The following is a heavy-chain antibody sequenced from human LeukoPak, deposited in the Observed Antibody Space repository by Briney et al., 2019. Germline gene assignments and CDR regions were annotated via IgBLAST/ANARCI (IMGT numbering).Heavy chain of an antibody. CDR2: IYYSGST. CDR3: ARARIYYDSSGYPDY. V-gene: IGHV4-59*01. J-gene: IGHJ4*02. D-gene: IGHD3-22*01. CDR1: GGSISSYY. Sequence: PSETLSLTCTVSGGSISSYYWSWIRQPPGKGLEWIGYIYYSGSTNYNPSLKSRVTISVDTSKNQFSLKLSSVTAADTAVYYCARARIYYDSSGYPDYWGQGTLVTVSS.